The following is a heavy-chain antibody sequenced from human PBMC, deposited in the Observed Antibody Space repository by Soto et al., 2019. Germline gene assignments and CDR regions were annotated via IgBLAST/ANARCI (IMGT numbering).Heavy chain of an antibody. CDR1: GFTFGDYA. Sequence: EVQLVESGGDLVQPGRPLRLSCAASGFTFGDYAMHWVRQAPGKGLEWVSGIGCKGGSIAYAAPVKGRFTISRDNAKSSLYLQMDSLETEDTAIYYCAKDFSLIAGAGTALDVLGKGTTVTVSS. J-gene: IGHJ6*04. CDR2: IGCKGGSI. D-gene: IGHD6-13*01. CDR3: AKDFSLIAGAGTALDV. V-gene: IGHV3-9*01.